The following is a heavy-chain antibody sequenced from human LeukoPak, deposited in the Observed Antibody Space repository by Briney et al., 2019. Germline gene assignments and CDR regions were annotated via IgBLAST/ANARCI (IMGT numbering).Heavy chain of an antibody. CDR3: ARTKATYYYGSGSFNWFDP. V-gene: IGHV4-34*01. CDR1: GGSFSGYY. D-gene: IGHD3-10*01. Sequence: SETLSLTCAVYGGSFSGYYWSWIRQPPGKGLEWIGEINHSGSTNYNPSLKSRVTISVDTSKNQFSLKLSSVTAADTAVYYCARTKATYYYGSGSFNWFDPWGQGTLVTVSS. CDR2: INHSGST. J-gene: IGHJ5*02.